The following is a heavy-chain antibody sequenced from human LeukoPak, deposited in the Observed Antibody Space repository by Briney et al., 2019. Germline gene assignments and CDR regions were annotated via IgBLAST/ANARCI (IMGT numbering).Heavy chain of an antibody. Sequence: GGSLRLSCAASGFTFSSYAMHWVRQAPGKGLEWVAVISYDGSNKYYADSVKGRFTISRDNSKNTLYLQMNSLRAEDTAVYYCAKDRAAAAPDAFDIWGQGTMVTVSS. D-gene: IGHD6-13*01. J-gene: IGHJ3*02. V-gene: IGHV3-30-3*01. CDR3: AKDRAAAAPDAFDI. CDR2: ISYDGSNK. CDR1: GFTFSSYA.